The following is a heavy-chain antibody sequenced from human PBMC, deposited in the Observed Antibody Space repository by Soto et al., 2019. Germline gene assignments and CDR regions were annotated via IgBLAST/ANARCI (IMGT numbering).Heavy chain of an antibody. J-gene: IGHJ5*02. CDR1: GGTFSSYA. Sequence: QVQLVQSGAEVKKPGSSVKFSCKASGGTFSSYAIGWVRQAPGQGLEWMGGIIPIFGTANYAQKFQGRVTITADESTSTAYMELSSLRSEDTAVYYCATRASLQGLFDPWGQGTLVTVSS. CDR3: ATRASLQGLFDP. CDR2: IIPIFGTA. D-gene: IGHD2-2*01. V-gene: IGHV1-69*01.